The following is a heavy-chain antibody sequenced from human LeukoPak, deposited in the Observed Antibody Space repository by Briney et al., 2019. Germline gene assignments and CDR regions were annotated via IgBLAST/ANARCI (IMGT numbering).Heavy chain of an antibody. J-gene: IGHJ4*02. CDR1: GDSINSLDL. CDR3: AGLVGRYSSGLYYYYFDY. D-gene: IGHD3-22*01. V-gene: IGHV4-4*02. CDR2: MYLSGTT. Sequence: SGTLSLTCTVSGDSINSLDLWSWVRQPPGKGLEWIGEMYLSGTTHSNPSVKSRVTISIDKSKNQFFLNLSSVTAADTAVYYCAGLVGRYSSGLYYYYFDYWGQGALVTVSS.